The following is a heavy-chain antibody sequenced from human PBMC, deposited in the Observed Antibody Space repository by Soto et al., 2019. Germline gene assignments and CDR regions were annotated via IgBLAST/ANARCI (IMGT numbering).Heavy chain of an antibody. J-gene: IGHJ4*02. CDR2: INHSGST. D-gene: IGHD3-10*01. CDR1: GGSFSGYY. Sequence: SETLSLTCAVYGGSFSGYYWSWIRQPPGKGLEWIGEINHSGSTNYNPSLKSRVTISVDTSKNQFSLKLSSVTAADTAVYYCARLRGWFGGNWGQGTLVTVSS. V-gene: IGHV4-34*01. CDR3: ARLRGWFGGN.